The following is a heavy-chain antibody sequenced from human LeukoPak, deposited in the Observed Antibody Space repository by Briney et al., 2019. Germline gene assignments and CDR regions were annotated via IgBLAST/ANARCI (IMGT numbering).Heavy chain of an antibody. CDR2: VSRSSSII. D-gene: IGHD3-16*01. CDR1: GFIFSSYD. J-gene: IGHJ6*02. CDR3: ARVLYYYYGMDV. Sequence: GGSLRLSCAASGFIFSSYDLNWVRQTPGKGLEWMSFVSRSSSIIYYADSVKGRFTISRDNAKNSLYLQMNSLRAEDTALYYCARVLYYYYGMDVWGQGTTVTVSS. V-gene: IGHV3-48*04.